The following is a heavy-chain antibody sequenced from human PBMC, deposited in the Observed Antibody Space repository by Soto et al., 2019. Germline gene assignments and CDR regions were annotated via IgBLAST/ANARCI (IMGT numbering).Heavy chain of an antibody. J-gene: IGHJ6*02. Sequence: QVQLVQSGVEVKKPGSSVRVSCKAFGDTFKNSVISWVRQAPGQGLEWMGGTIPLFGTTDYAQKFQGRLTITTDESTTTAYMDVSRLTSEDTDVYYGVAELDLGKVAVVWGQGTTVIVSS. V-gene: IGHV1-69*01. D-gene: IGHD6-19*01. CDR2: TIPLFGTT. CDR1: GDTFKNSV. CDR3: VAELDLGKVAVV.